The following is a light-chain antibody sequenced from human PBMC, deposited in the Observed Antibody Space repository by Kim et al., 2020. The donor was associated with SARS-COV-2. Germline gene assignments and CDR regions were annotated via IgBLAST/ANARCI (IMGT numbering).Light chain of an antibody. CDR2: GKN. V-gene: IGLV3-19*01. J-gene: IGLJ2*01. CDR3: NSRDSSGNHVV. Sequence: SSELTQDPAVSVALGQTVRITCHGDSLRSYYASWYQQKPGPAPVLVIYGKNNRPSGIPDRFSGSSSGNTASLTITGAQAEDEADYYCNSRDSSGNHVVFG. CDR1: SLRSYY.